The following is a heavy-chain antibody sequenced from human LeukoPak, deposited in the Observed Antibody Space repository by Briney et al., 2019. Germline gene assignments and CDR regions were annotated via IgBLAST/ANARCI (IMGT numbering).Heavy chain of an antibody. Sequence: PGGSLRLSCAASGFTFSSYSMNWVRQAPGKGLEWVSSISSSSSYIYYADSVKGRFTISRDNAKNSLYLQMNSLRAEDTAVYYCARDRLAAAGTRDYWGQGTLVTVSS. CDR2: ISSSSSYI. D-gene: IGHD6-13*01. J-gene: IGHJ4*02. CDR1: GFTFSSYS. V-gene: IGHV3-21*01. CDR3: ARDRLAAAGTRDY.